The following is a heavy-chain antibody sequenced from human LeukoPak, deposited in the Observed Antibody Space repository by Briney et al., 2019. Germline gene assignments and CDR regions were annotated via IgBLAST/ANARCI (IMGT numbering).Heavy chain of an antibody. J-gene: IGHJ4*02. CDR2: INPNSGGT. V-gene: IGHV1-2*02. Sequence: GASVKVSCKTSGYTFTGYYLHWVRQAPGQGLEWMGWINPNSGGTNYAQKFQGRVTMTRDTSISTAYMELSRLRSDDTAVYYCARDLRGTYYYDSSAPPGYWGQGTLVTVSS. CDR3: ARDLRGTYYYDSSAPPGY. D-gene: IGHD3-22*01. CDR1: GYTFTGYY.